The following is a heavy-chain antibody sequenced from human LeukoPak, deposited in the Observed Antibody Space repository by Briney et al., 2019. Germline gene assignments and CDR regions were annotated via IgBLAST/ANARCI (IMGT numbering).Heavy chain of an antibody. CDR1: GFTFSNSG. Sequence: PGGTLRLSCAASGFTFSNSGMNWVRQAPGKGLEWVSTISGSGDSTYYADSVKGRFTSSRDNSKNTLYLQMNSLRAEDTAVYYCASQSYGLFGYWGQGTLVTVSS. V-gene: IGHV3-23*01. J-gene: IGHJ4*02. D-gene: IGHD3-3*01. CDR3: ASQSYGLFGY. CDR2: ISGSGDST.